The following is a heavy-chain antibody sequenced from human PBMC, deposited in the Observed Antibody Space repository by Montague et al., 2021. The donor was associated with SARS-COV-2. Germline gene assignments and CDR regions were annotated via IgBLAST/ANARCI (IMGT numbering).Heavy chain of an antibody. V-gene: IGHV2-70*01. CDR3: ARTRYFRILYYYYGMDV. Sequence: PALVKPTQTLTLICTFSGFSLSTSGMCVSWIRQPPGKALEWLALIDWDDDKYYSTSLKTRLTISKDTSKNQVVLTMTNMDPVDTATYYCARTRYFRILYYYYGMDVWGQGTTVTVSS. CDR1: GFSLSTSGMC. CDR2: IDWDDDK. D-gene: IGHD3-9*01. J-gene: IGHJ6*02.